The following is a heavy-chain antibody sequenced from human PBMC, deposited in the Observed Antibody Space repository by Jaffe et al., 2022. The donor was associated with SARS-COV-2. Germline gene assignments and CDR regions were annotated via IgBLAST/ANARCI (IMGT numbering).Heavy chain of an antibody. V-gene: IGHV4-39*01. CDR1: GGSISSSSYY. CDR3: ARTYAVAGSNWFDP. D-gene: IGHD6-19*01. Sequence: QLQLQESGPGLVKPSETLSLTCTVSGGSISSSSYYWGWIRQPPGKGLEWIGSIYYSGSTYYNPSLKSRVTISVDTSKNQFSLKLSSVTAADTAVYYCARTYAVAGSNWFDPWGQGTLVTVSS. CDR2: IYYSGST. J-gene: IGHJ5*02.